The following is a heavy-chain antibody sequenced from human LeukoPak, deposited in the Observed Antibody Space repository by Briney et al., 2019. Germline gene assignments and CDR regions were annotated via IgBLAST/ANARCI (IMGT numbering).Heavy chain of an antibody. CDR1: GGTFSSYA. CDR2: IIPIFGTA. CDR3: ARSPYSSGTNWFDP. V-gene: IGHV1-69*06. D-gene: IGHD6-19*01. J-gene: IGHJ5*02. Sequence: SVKVSCKASGGTFSSYAISWVRQAPGQGLEWMGGIIPIFGTANYAQKFQGRVTITADKSTSTAYMELSSLRSEDTAVYYCARSPYSSGTNWFDPWGQGTLVTVSS.